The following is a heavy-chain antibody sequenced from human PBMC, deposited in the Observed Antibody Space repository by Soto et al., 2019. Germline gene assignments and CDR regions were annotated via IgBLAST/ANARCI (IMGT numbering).Heavy chain of an antibody. D-gene: IGHD3-3*01. V-gene: IGHV4-39*01. J-gene: IGHJ5*02. CDR2: IYYSGST. CDR1: GGSITSSDYY. Sequence: QLQLQESGPGLVKPSETLSLICTVSGGSITSSDYYWGWIRQPPGKGLEWIGSIYYSGSTYYSPARKGRATNSIASSKNHLSLLLPSGTAADAALYYCVRRASGYYVSWGQGTLVTVSS. CDR3: VRRASGYYVS.